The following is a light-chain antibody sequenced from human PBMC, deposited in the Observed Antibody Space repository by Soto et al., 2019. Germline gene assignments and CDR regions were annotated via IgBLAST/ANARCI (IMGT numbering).Light chain of an antibody. V-gene: IGKV3-20*01. Sequence: IALTKSPGTLSLSPGERATLSCRAGQSVSSNYLAWYQQKPGQAPRLLIYGASSRAIGIPDRFSGSGSGTDFTLTISRLEPEDFAVYYCQQYGSSPFTFGQGTRLEIK. CDR2: GAS. CDR3: QQYGSSPFT. J-gene: IGKJ5*01. CDR1: QSVSSNY.